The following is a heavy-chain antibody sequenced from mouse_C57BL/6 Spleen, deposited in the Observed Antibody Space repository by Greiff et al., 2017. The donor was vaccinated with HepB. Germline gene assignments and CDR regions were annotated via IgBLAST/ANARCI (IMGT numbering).Heavy chain of an antibody. Sequence: VQLQQSGAELVRPGTSVKVSCKASGYAFTNYLIEWVKQRPGQGLEWIGVINPGSGGTNYNEKFKGKATLTADKSSSTAYMQLSSLTSEDSAVYFCARLRDYGSAFDYWGQGTTLTVSS. CDR3: ARLRDYGSAFDY. V-gene: IGHV1-54*01. D-gene: IGHD1-1*01. CDR1: GYAFTNYL. J-gene: IGHJ2*01. CDR2: INPGSGGT.